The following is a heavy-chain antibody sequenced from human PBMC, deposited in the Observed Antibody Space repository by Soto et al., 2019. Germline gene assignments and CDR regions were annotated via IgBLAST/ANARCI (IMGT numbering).Heavy chain of an antibody. CDR2: IWYDGSQK. Sequence: QVQMVESGGGVVQPGRSLRLSCAASGFTFKNYGMHWVRQAPGKGLEWVALIWYDGSQKYYADFVEGRFTISRDNSENTLDLQMSSLRAEDTAVYYCARYNGNYGAFDIWVQGTVVTVSS. CDR3: ARYNGNYGAFDI. J-gene: IGHJ3*02. D-gene: IGHD4-17*01. V-gene: IGHV3-33*01. CDR1: GFTFKNYG.